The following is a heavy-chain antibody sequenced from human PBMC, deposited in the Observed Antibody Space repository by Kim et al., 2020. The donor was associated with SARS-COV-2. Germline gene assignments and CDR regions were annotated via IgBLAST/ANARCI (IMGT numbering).Heavy chain of an antibody. V-gene: IGHV3-33*01. CDR2: IWYDGSNK. Sequence: GGSLRLSCAASGFTFSSYGMHWVRQAPGKGLEWVAVIWYDGSNKYYADSVKGRFTISRDNSKNTLYLQMNSLRAEDTAVYYCARGDYYDSSGYPVFDYWGQGTLVTVSS. J-gene: IGHJ4*02. D-gene: IGHD3-22*01. CDR1: GFTFSSYG. CDR3: ARGDYYDSSGYPVFDY.